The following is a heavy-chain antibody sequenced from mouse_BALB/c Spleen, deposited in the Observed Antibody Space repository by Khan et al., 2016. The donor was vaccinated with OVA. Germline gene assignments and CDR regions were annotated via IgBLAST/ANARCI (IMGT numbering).Heavy chain of an antibody. CDR3: ACELRGFAY. CDR2: ISYSGNT. D-gene: IGHD1-1*01. CDR1: GDSITRGY. J-gene: IGHJ3*01. V-gene: IGHV3-8*02. Sequence: VQLKESGPSLVKPSQTLSLTCSVTGDSITRGYWNWIRKFPGHKLDYMGYISYSGNTYCHPSLKSRISITRDTSKNQYYLQLNSWTTEDTATYYCACELRGFAYWGQGTLVTVSA.